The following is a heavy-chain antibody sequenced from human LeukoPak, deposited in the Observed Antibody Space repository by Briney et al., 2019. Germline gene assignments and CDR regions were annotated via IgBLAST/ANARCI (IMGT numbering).Heavy chain of an antibody. Sequence: GASVKVSCKASGYTFTGYYMHWVRQAPGQGLEWMGWINPNSGNTGYAQKFQGRVAMTRNTSISTAYMELSSLRSEDTAVYYCTYGSGSYYDWFDPWGQGTLVTVSS. CDR2: INPNSGNT. J-gene: IGHJ5*02. V-gene: IGHV1-8*02. CDR3: TYGSGSYYDWFDP. CDR1: GYTFTGYY. D-gene: IGHD3-10*01.